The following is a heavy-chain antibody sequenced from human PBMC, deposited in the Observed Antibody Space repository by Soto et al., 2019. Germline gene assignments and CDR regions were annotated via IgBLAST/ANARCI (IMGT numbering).Heavy chain of an antibody. V-gene: IGHV3-23*01. CDR1: GFIFSNYA. CDR3: AKDGGYSYAEGTFDY. CDR2: IAGSGGST. D-gene: IGHD5-18*01. Sequence: EVQLLESGGGLVQPGGSLRLSCAASGFIFSNYAMSWVRQAPGKGLEWVSAIAGSGGSTYYADAVKGRFTISRDNSNNALYLQVNSLRAEDTAVYYCAKDGGYSYAEGTFDYWGQGTLVTVSS. J-gene: IGHJ4*02.